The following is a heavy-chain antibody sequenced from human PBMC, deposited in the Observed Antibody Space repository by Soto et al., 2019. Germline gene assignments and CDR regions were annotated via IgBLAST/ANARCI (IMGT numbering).Heavy chain of an antibody. CDR3: AKGAGSSGWYLVLPDDY. CDR1: GFTFSSYA. D-gene: IGHD6-19*01. Sequence: LRLSCAASGFTFSSYAMSWVRQAPGKGLEWVSAISGSGGSTYYADSVKGRFTISRDNSKNTLYLQMNSLRAEDTAVYYCAKGAGSSGWYLVLPDDYWGQGTLVTVSS. J-gene: IGHJ4*02. CDR2: ISGSGGST. V-gene: IGHV3-23*01.